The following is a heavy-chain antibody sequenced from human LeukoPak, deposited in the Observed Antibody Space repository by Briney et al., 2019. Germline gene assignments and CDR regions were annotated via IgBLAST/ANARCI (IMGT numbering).Heavy chain of an antibody. V-gene: IGHV1-46*01. CDR2: INPSGGST. CDR1: GYTFTSYY. CDR3: ARDAHHCSSTSCYLMDV. J-gene: IGHJ6*03. D-gene: IGHD2-2*01. Sequence: GASVKVSCKASGYTFTSYYMHWVRQAPGQGLEWMGIINPSGGSTSYAQKFQGRVTMTRDTSTSTVYMELSSLRSEDTAVYYCARDAHHCSSTSCYLMDVWGKGTTVTVSS.